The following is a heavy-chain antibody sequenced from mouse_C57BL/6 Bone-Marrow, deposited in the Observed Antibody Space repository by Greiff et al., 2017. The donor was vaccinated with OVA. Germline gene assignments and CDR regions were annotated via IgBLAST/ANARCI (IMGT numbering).Heavy chain of an antibody. D-gene: IGHD1-1*01. CDR2: IHPSDSDT. Sequence: VQLQQPGAELVKPGASVKVSYKASGYTFTSYWMHWVKQRPGQGLEWIGRIHPSDSDTNYNQKFKGKATLTVDKSSSTAYMQLSSLTSEDSAVYYCASCITTAPYAMDYWGQGTSVTVSS. CDR1: GYTFTSYW. CDR3: ASCITTAPYAMDY. V-gene: IGHV1-74*01. J-gene: IGHJ4*01.